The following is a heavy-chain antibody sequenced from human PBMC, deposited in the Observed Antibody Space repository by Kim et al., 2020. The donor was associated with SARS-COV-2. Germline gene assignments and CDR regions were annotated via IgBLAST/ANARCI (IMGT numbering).Heavy chain of an antibody. J-gene: IGHJ3*02. CDR2: ISYDGSNK. D-gene: IGHD1-26*01. CDR3: AKDLSGEMDRAFDI. CDR1: GFTFSSYG. Sequence: GGSLRLSCAASGFTFSSYGMHWVRQAPGKGLEWVAVISYDGSNKYYADSVKGRFTNSRDNSKNTLYLQMNSLRAEDTAVYYCAKDLSGEMDRAFDIWGQGTMVTVSS. V-gene: IGHV3-30*18.